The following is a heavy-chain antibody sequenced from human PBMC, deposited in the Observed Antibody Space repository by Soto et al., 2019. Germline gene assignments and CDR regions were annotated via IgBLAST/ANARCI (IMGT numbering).Heavy chain of an antibody. CDR3: AKWRGNYYGMDV. V-gene: IGHV3-30*18. J-gene: IGHJ6*02. CDR2: ISYDGSNK. CDR1: GFTFSSYG. Sequence: QVPLVESGGGVVQPGRSLRLSCVASGFTFSSYGMHWVRQAPGKGLEWVALISYDGSNKYYADSVKGRFTISRDNSKNTLYLQMNSLRAEDTAVYYCAKWRGNYYGMDVWGQGTTVTVSS. D-gene: IGHD3-16*01.